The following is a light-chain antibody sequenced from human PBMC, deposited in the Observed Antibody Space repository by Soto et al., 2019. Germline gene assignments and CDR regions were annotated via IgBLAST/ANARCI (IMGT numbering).Light chain of an antibody. Sequence: DIQMTQSPSTLSASVGDRVTITCRASQTISSWLAWYQQKPGKAPNLLIYDASTLERGVPSRFSGTGSGTEFTLTIDRMQPDDFAPYYCQQYHTSSITFGQGTRLAIK. V-gene: IGKV1-5*01. CDR2: DAS. CDR1: QTISSW. CDR3: QQYHTSSIT. J-gene: IGKJ5*01.